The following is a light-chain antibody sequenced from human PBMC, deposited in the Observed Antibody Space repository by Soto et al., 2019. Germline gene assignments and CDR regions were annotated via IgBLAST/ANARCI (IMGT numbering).Light chain of an antibody. Sequence: QSVLTQPPSASGSPGQSVTISCTGTSSDVGGYNYVSWYQQHPGKAPKLMIYEVSKRPSGVPDRFSGSKSGNTASLTVSGLQAEDEADYYCSSYAGSTPVFGGGTQLTVL. CDR2: EVS. CDR1: SSDVGGYNY. CDR3: SSYAGSTPV. V-gene: IGLV2-8*01. J-gene: IGLJ2*01.